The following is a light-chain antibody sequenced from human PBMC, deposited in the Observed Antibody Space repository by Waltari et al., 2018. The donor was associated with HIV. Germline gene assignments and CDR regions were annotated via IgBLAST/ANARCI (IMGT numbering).Light chain of an antibody. CDR3: QQYGSSPLT. CDR2: GAS. CDR1: QNVSSSY. J-gene: IGKJ4*01. V-gene: IGKV3-20*01. Sequence: PGGRATLSCRASQNVSSSYLAWYQQKPGLAPRLLIYGASSRATGIPDRFSGSGSGTDFTLTISTLEPEDFAVYFCQQYGSSPLTFGGGTKVEIK.